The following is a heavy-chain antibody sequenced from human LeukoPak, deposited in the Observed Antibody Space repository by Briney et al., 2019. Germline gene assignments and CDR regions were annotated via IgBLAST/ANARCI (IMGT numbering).Heavy chain of an antibody. CDR2: VYIVGVP. CDR3: VRDRAEGRAWVEFDP. J-gene: IGHJ5*02. Sequence: GGSLRLSCAASGFTVSSYGMSWVRQDPGKGPELVSLVYIVGVPRYAYSVQGRFTISRDNSQNTVYLQMNNLRVEDTAVYHCVRDRAEGRAWVEFDPWGQGILVTVSS. CDR1: GFTVSSYG. V-gene: IGHV3-66*02.